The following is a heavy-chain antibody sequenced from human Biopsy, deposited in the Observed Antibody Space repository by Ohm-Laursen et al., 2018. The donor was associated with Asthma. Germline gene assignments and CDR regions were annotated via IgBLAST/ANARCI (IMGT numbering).Heavy chain of an antibody. V-gene: IGHV4-30-2*01. J-gene: IGHJ6*02. CDR1: GGSISSGGFS. CDR3: VRGSSSWHNGPFHYYYGLDV. D-gene: IGHD6-13*01. CDR2: MFHRGTT. Sequence: TLSLTWAVSGGSISSGGFSWTWIRQPPGKGLEWIGYMFHRGTTHYNPSLTSRVTISLDRSKNQFSLILTSVTAADTALYYCVRGSSSWHNGPFHYYYGLDVWGQGTPVSVSS.